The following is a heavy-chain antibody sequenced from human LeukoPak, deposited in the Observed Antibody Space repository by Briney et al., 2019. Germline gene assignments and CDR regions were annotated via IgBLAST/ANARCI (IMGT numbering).Heavy chain of an antibody. CDR3: AKDLAPAARAFDY. V-gene: IGHV3-30*02. Sequence: GGSLRLSCAASGFTFSSYGMHWVRQAPGKGLEWVAFIRYAGSNKYYADSVKGRFTISRDNSKNTLYLQMNSLRAEDTAVYYCAKDLAPAARAFDYWGQGTLVTVSS. D-gene: IGHD6-6*01. J-gene: IGHJ4*02. CDR1: GFTFSSYG. CDR2: IRYAGSNK.